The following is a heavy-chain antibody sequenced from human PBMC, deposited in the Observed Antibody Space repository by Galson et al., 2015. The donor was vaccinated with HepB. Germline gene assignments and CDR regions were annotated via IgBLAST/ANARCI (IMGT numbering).Heavy chain of an antibody. CDR3: ARGGWNDVFHY. CDR2: IIPILNMT. J-gene: IGHJ4*02. CDR1: GGNFSSYG. D-gene: IGHD1-1*01. Sequence: SVTVSCKASGGNFSSYGFNWLRQAPGQGLEWMGRIIPILNMTNFTPKFQDRVTITADKSTTTAYMELSSLTSEDTAMYYCARGGWNDVFHYWGQGTLVTVSS. V-gene: IGHV1-69*04.